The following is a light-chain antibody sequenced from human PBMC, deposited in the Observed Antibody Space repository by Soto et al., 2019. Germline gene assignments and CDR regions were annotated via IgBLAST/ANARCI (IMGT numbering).Light chain of an antibody. CDR1: QSISSY. V-gene: IGKV1-39*01. CDR3: QQSYTTPRT. CDR2: AAS. Sequence: DIQLTQSPSSLSASVGDGVTITCRASQSISSYFNWYQQKPGKAPKLLIEAASSLQSGVPSRCSGSGSGTDVTLTISSLQPEDFATYYCQQSYTTPRTFGQGTRVEIK. J-gene: IGKJ1*01.